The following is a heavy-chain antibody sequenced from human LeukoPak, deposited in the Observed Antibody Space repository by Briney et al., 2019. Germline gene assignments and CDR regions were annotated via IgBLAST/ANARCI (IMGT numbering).Heavy chain of an antibody. Sequence: GGSLRLSCAAYGVSFSSDAMHWVRQAPGKGLEWMAVISYDGSNKYYADSVKGRFTISRDNSKNTLYLQMNSLRAEDTAVYYCARDRRAAAGNEYFQHWGQGTLVTVSS. CDR1: GVSFSSDA. J-gene: IGHJ1*01. D-gene: IGHD6-13*01. CDR3: ARDRRAAAGNEYFQH. V-gene: IGHV3-30-3*01. CDR2: ISYDGSNK.